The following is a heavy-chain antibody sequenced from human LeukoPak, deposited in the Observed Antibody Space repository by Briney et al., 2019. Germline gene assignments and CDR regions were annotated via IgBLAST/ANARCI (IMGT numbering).Heavy chain of an antibody. CDR2: IIPIFGTA. CDR3: ARVPSGTKGGYYFDY. CDR1: GGTFSSYA. J-gene: IGHJ4*02. Sequence: SVKVSCKASGGTFSSYAISWVRQAPGQGLEWMGGIIPIFGTANYAQKFQGRVTITAGESTSTAYMELSSLRSEDTAVYYCARVPSGTKGGYYFDYWGQGTLVTVSS. D-gene: IGHD2-15*01. V-gene: IGHV1-69*13.